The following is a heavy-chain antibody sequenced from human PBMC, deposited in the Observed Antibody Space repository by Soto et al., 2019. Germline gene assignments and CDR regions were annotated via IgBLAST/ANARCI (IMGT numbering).Heavy chain of an antibody. CDR2: INDDGSST. J-gene: IGHJ5*02. CDR3: AREVIAATGTIRWFDP. CDR1: VFTFSRHW. Sequence: SLRLSCAASVFTFSRHWMHWVRQTPGKGPVWVSRINDDGSSTKYADSVKGRFTIARDNAKNTVFLQMSSLRAEDTAVYYCAREVIAATGTIRWFDPWGQGTLVTVSS. V-gene: IGHV3-74*03. D-gene: IGHD6-25*01.